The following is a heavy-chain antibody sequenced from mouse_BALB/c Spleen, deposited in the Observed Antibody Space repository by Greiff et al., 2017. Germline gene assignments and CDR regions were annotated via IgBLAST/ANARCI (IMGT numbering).Heavy chain of an antibody. Sequence: HLFHPFSSFNFSFTSSFFNIKSTYIHCLKHSPEQCLEWILIIYPANGNTKYDPKFQGKATITADTSSNTAYLQLSSLTSEDTAVYYCARDYGYYFDYWGQGTTIKV. CDR3: ARDYGYYFDY. V-gene: IGHV14-3*02. D-gene: IGHD2-2*01. CDR1: FFNIKSTY. CDR2: IYPANGNT. J-gene: IGHJ2*01.